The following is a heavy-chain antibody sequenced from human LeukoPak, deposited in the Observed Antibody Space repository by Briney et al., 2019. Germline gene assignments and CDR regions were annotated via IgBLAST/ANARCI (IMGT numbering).Heavy chain of an antibody. CDR1: GFTFSSYS. D-gene: IGHD3-22*01. CDR2: ISSSSSYI. J-gene: IGHJ4*02. CDR3: ARHYDSNSYGPGY. Sequence: GGSLRLSCSASGFTFSSYSLNWVRQAPGKGLEWVSSISSSSSYIYYADSVKGRFTTSRDNAKNSLYLQMNSLRAEDTAVYYCARHYDSNSYGPGYWGQGTLVTVSS. V-gene: IGHV3-21*01.